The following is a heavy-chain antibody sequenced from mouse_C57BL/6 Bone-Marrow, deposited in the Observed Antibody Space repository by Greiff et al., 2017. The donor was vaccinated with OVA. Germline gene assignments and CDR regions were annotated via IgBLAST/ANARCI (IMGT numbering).Heavy chain of an antibody. J-gene: IGHJ1*03. CDR1: GYTFTSYG. Sequence: VQLQQSGAELARPGASVKLSCKASGYTFTSYGISWVKQRTGQGLEWIGEIYPRSGNTYYNEKFKGKATLTADKSSSTAYMELRSLTSEDSAVYFCADYDHSYWYFDIWGTGTTVTVSS. CDR3: ADYDHSYWYFDI. CDR2: IYPRSGNT. V-gene: IGHV1-81*01. D-gene: IGHD2-4*01.